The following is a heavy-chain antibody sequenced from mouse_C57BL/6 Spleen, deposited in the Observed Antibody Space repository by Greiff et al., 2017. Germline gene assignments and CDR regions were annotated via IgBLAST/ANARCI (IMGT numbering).Heavy chain of an antibody. CDR3: ARSYGSSFDV. Sequence: EVQVVESGGGLVQPGGSLSLSCAASGFTFTDYYMSWVRQPPGKALEWLGFIRNKANGYTTEYSASVKGRFTISRDNSHSILYLQMNALRAEDSATYYCARSYGSSFDVWGTGTTVTVSS. D-gene: IGHD1-1*01. CDR2: IRNKANGYTT. CDR1: GFTFTDYY. V-gene: IGHV7-3*01. J-gene: IGHJ1*03.